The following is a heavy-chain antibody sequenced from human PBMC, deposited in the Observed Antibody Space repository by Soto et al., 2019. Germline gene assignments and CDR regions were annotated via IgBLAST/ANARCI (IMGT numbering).Heavy chain of an antibody. D-gene: IGHD3-10*01. Sequence: QVPLVQSGAEVKKPGASVKVSCKASGYTFPNYGITWVRQAPGQGLEWMGWISAYKTNIKYAQKFQGRVTLTTDTSTSTAYMELRSLRSDDTGIYYCARDLDGSGAYYTDFWGQGTLVTVSS. CDR1: GYTFPNYG. J-gene: IGHJ4*02. V-gene: IGHV1-18*01. CDR2: ISAYKTNI. CDR3: ARDLDGSGAYYTDF.